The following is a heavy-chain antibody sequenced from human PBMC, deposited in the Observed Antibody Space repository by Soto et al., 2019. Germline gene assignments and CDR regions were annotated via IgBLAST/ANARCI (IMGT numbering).Heavy chain of an antibody. CDR3: AKSASRFLEWLLYFYY. D-gene: IGHD3-3*01. J-gene: IGHJ4*02. CDR1: GVTFSSYA. Sequence: EVQLLESGGGLVQPGGSLRRSCAASGVTFSSYAMSWVRQAPGKGLEWVSAISGSGGSTYYADSVTGRFTISRDNSKTTLYLHMNSLRAEDTAVYYCAKSASRFLEWLLYFYYWGQGTLVIVSS. V-gene: IGHV3-23*01. CDR2: ISGSGGST.